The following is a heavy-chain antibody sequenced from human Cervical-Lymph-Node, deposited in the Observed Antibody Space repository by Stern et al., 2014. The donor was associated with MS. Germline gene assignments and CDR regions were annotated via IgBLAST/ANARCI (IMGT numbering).Heavy chain of an antibody. CDR2: IYYSGST. CDR3: ARGEDTAMVSLAY. CDR1: GGSISNGGYY. J-gene: IGHJ4*02. Sequence: QDQLVQSGPGLVKPSQTLSLTCTVSGGSISNGGYYWSWIRQHPGKGLEWIGYIYYSGSTYYNPSLKSRATISIDTSKNQFSLKLSSVSAADTAVYYCARGEDTAMVSLAYWGQGTLVTVSS. D-gene: IGHD5-18*01. V-gene: IGHV4-31*03.